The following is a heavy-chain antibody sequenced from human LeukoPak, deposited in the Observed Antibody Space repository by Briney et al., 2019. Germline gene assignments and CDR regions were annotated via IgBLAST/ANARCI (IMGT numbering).Heavy chain of an antibody. J-gene: IGHJ4*02. CDR1: GFTFTNYW. V-gene: IGHV3-7*01. D-gene: IGHD3-3*01. CDR3: AREILEDFWSGYYL. CDR2: IKQDGSEK. Sequence: PGGSLRLSCAASGFTFTNYWMSWVRQAPGKGLEWVANIKQDGSEKYYVDSVKGRFTISRDNAKNSLYLQMNSLRAEDTAVYYCAREILEDFWSGYYLWGQGTLVTVSS.